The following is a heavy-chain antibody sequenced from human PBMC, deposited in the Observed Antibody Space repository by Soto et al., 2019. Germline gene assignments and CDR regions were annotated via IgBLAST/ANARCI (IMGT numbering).Heavy chain of an antibody. CDR1: GDSISTNNVA. CDR3: ARGKYGDVDY. J-gene: IGHJ4*02. V-gene: IGHV6-1*01. D-gene: IGHD4-17*01. CDR2: TGYTSKWYN. Sequence: QVQLQQSGPGLVKPSQTLSLTCAISGDSISTNNVAWNWIRQSPSGGLEWLGRTGYTSKWYNNFAISVRSRATINPDTSQNPFSPPLISVSHDDTAVYYCARGKYGDVDYWGQGTLVTVSS.